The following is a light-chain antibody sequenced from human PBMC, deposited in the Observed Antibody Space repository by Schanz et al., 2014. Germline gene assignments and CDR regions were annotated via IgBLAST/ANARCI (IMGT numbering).Light chain of an antibody. CDR2: DAS. Sequence: DIQMTQSPSTLSASVGARVTITCRASQSISSWLAWYQQKPGKAPKLLIYDASSLESGVPSRFSGSGSGTEFTLTISSLQPDDFATYYCQQYNSYSWTFGQGTKVAIK. V-gene: IGKV1-5*01. CDR1: QSISSW. CDR3: QQYNSYSWT. J-gene: IGKJ1*01.